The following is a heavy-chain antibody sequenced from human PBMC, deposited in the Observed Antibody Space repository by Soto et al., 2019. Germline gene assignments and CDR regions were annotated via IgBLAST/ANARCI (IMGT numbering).Heavy chain of an antibody. D-gene: IGHD2-21*02. CDR1: GGPISSSSYY. Sequence: SETLSLTCTVSGGPISSSSYYWGWIRQPPGKGLEWIGSIYYSGSTYYNPSLKSRVTISVDTSKNQFSLKLSSVTAADTAVYYCARDHCGGDCYLNWFDPWGQGMLVTVSS. V-gene: IGHV4-39*02. CDR3: ARDHCGGDCYLNWFDP. J-gene: IGHJ5*02. CDR2: IYYSGST.